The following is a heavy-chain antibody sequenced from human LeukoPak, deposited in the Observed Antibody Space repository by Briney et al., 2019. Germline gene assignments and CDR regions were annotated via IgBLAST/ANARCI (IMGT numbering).Heavy chain of an antibody. D-gene: IGHD3-10*01. CDR2: IHQYGGEK. V-gene: IGHV3-7*01. Sequence: GGSLRLSCEGSGFTFRSHWMSWVRQAPGKGLEWVANIHQYGGEKYYVDSVRGRFSISRDNAKNSLYLEMNSLRAEDTAVYYCAGRSGSFDCWGQGTLVTVSA. CDR3: AGRSGSFDC. CDR1: GFTFRSHW. J-gene: IGHJ4*02.